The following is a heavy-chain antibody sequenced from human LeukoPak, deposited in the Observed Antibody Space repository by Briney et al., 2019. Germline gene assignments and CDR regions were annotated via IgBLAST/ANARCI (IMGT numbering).Heavy chain of an antibody. CDR1: GFTFSDYY. D-gene: IGHD5-12*01. CDR3: ARDGPSGYNSFLY. J-gene: IGHJ4*02. CDR2: ISSSGSSI. Sequence: GGSLRLSCAASGFTFSDYYMSWIRQAPGKGLEWVSYISSSGSSIYYADSVKGRFTISRDNAANSLYLQMNGLRVDDTAVYFCARDGPSGYNSFLYWGQGTLVTVSS. V-gene: IGHV3-11*04.